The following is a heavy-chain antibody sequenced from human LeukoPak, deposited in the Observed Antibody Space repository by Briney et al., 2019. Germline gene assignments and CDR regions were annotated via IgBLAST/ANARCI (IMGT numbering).Heavy chain of an antibody. CDR3: ARYDYGDDRDFDY. Sequence: SETLSLTCAVSGDSISSYYWSWIRQPPGRGLEWIGYVYYGGNTNYNPSLKSRVTISVDTSKNQFSLKLSSVTAADTAVYYCARYDYGDDRDFDYWGQGTLVTVSS. CDR2: VYYGGNT. V-gene: IGHV4-59*08. J-gene: IGHJ4*02. D-gene: IGHD4-17*01. CDR1: GDSISSYY.